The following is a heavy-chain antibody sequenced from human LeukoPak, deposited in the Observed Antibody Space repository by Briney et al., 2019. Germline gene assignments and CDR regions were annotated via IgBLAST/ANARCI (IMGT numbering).Heavy chain of an antibody. Sequence: ASVKVSCKASGYTFTCYYMHWVRQAPGQGLEWMGRINPNNGGTNYAQKFQGRVTMTGDTSISTAYMELSSLRSDDTAVYYCTRESGSCHGNDYWGQGTLVTVSS. V-gene: IGHV1-2*06. J-gene: IGHJ4*02. CDR2: INPNNGGT. CDR3: TRESGSCHGNDY. CDR1: GYTFTCYY. D-gene: IGHD1-26*01.